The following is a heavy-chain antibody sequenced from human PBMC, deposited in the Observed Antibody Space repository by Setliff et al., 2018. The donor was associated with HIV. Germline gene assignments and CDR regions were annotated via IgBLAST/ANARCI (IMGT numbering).Heavy chain of an antibody. CDR1: GGSTSNNSYY. Sequence: SETLSLTCTVSGGSTSNNSYYWGWVRQPPGKGLELIGNLFYNGNTYYNPSLKSRFTISVDTSKNQFSLKVNSVTAADTAVYYCARGARLLAGYSDRWDYYYMGVWGKGTTVTVSS. V-gene: IGHV4-39*07. J-gene: IGHJ6*03. CDR2: LFYNGNT. CDR3: ARGARLLAGYSDRWDYYYMGV. D-gene: IGHD6-13*01.